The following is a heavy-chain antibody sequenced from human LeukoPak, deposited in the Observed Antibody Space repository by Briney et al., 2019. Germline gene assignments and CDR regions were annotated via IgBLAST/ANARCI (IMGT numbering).Heavy chain of an antibody. V-gene: IGHV3-30*18. CDR3: AKDKFPRCRSGGSCQDY. D-gene: IGHD2-15*01. J-gene: IGHJ4*02. CDR2: ISYDGSNK. Sequence: PGRSLRLSCAASGFTFSSYGMHWVRQAPGKGLEWVAVISYDGSNKYYADSVKGRFTISRDNSKNTLYLQMNSLRAEDTAVYYCAKDKFPRCRSGGSCQDYWGQGTLVTVSS. CDR1: GFTFSSYG.